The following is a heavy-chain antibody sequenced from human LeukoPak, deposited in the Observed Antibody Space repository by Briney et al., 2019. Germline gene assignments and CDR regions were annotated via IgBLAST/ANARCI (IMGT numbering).Heavy chain of an antibody. Sequence: PSETLSLTCTVSGGSISSYYWSWIRQPPGKGLEWIGYIYYSGSTNYNPSLKSRVTISVDTSKNQFSLKLSSVTAADTAVYYCARVDYSGYDTRGWFDPWGQGTLVTVSS. V-gene: IGHV4-59*01. J-gene: IGHJ5*02. D-gene: IGHD5-12*01. CDR2: IYYSGST. CDR3: ARVDYSGYDTRGWFDP. CDR1: GGSISSYY.